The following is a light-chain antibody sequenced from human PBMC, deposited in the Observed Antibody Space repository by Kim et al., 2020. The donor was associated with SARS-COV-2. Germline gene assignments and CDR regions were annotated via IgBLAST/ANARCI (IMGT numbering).Light chain of an antibody. CDR1: SLRKCY. CDR2: GKY. V-gene: IGLV3-19*01. CDR3: SSRDSSGDHVV. J-gene: IGLJ3*02. Sequence: SSELTQDPAVSVALGQTVRLTCQGDSLRKCYATWYQQRPGQAPTLVLYGKYDRPSGIPDRFSGSASGNTASLTITGAQAEDEGDYYCSSRDSSGDHVVF.